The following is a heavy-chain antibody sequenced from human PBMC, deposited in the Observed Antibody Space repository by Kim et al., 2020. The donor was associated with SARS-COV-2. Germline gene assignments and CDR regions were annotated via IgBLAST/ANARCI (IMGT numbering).Heavy chain of an antibody. D-gene: IGHD6-13*01. CDR3: AKGQYSSSWETSHFDY. V-gene: IGHV3-30*18. CDR1: GFTFSSYG. J-gene: IGHJ4*02. CDR2: ISYDGSNK. Sequence: GGSLRLSCAASGFTFSSYGMHWVRQAPGKGLEWVAVISYDGSNKYYADSVKGRFTISRDNSKNTLYLQMNSLRAEDTAVYYCAKGQYSSSWETSHFDYWGQGTLVTVSS.